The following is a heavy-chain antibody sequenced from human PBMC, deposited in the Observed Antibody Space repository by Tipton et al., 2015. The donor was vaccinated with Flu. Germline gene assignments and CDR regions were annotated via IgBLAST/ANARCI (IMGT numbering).Heavy chain of an antibody. Sequence: TLSLTCTVSGGSISSSSYYCGWIRQPPGKGLEWIGSIYFSGNTYYNPSLKSRVTISVDTSKNQFSLKVSSVTAADTAVYYCARDPGSRMFDPWGQGTLVTVSS. CDR1: GGSISSSSYY. D-gene: IGHD6-13*01. CDR2: IYFSGNT. V-gene: IGHV4-39*07. J-gene: IGHJ5*02. CDR3: ARDPGSRMFDP.